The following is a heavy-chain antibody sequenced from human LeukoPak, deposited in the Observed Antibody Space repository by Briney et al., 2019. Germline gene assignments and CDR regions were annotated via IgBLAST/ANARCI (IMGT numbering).Heavy chain of an antibody. CDR1: GFPFSDYG. Sequence: GGSLRLSCAVSGFPFSDYGMSWVRQAPGKGLEWVSGVSGSGGKTYYADSVKGRFTISRDNSKNTLYLQMSSLRVEDTAVYYCAKGSYSCSNKIDYWGQGTLVTVSS. V-gene: IGHV3-23*01. D-gene: IGHD2-21*01. CDR3: AKGSYSCSNKIDY. J-gene: IGHJ4*02. CDR2: VSGSGGKT.